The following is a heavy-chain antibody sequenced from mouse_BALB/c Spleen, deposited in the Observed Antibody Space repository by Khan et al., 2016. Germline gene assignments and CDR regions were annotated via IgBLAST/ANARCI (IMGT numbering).Heavy chain of an antibody. D-gene: IGHD2-4*01. CDR1: GFSITGFA. CDR2: IWGDGST. V-gene: IGHV2-6-7*01. J-gene: IGHJ3*01. CDR3: ASYYDYDGGFAY. Sequence: QVQLKESGPGLVAPSQSLSITCTVSGFSITGFAVNWVRQPPGKGLEWLGVIWGDGSTDYDSALKSRLSISKDDSKSQVFLKMNSLQTDDTARYYCASYYDYDGGFAYWGQGTLFTVSA.